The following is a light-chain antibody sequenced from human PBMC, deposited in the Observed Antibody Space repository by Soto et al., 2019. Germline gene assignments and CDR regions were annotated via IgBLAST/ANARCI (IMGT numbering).Light chain of an antibody. CDR3: QVWYSSSDHTVL. J-gene: IGLJ2*01. CDR1: DIGRNR. CDR2: ADD. Sequence: SYELTQPPSVSGAPGQSARLTCGGNDIGRNRVHWYLQKPGQAPVLAVSADDDRPSGIPERFSGSKSRNTATLTISRVEVGDEADDHCQVWYSSSDHTVLFGGGTKLTVL. V-gene: IGLV3-21*02.